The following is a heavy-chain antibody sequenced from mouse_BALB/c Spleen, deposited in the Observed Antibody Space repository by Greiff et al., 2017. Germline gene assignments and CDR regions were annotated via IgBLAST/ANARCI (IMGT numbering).Heavy chain of an antibody. D-gene: IGHD2-14*01. J-gene: IGHJ3*01. CDR3: ARGGDYRYDGRPFAY. V-gene: IGHV5-6-5*01. CDR1: GFTFSSYA. CDR2: ISSGGST. Sequence: EVMLVESGGGLVKPGGSLKLSCAASGFTFSSYAMSWVRQTPEKRLEWVASISSGGSTYYPDSVKGRFTISRDNARNILYLQMSSLRSEDTAMYYCARGGDYRYDGRPFAYWGQGTLVTVSA.